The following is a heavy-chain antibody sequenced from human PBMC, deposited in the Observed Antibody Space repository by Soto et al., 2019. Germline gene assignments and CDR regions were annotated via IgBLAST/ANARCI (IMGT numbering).Heavy chain of an antibody. J-gene: IGHJ4*02. Sequence: SETLSLTCAVYDGSFSDYYWNWIRQAPGKGLEWIGEIKHGGSTNYSPSLKSRVTISVDTSKNQFSLKLSSVTAADTAVYYCARGTGSYYADYWGQGTLVTVSS. CDR3: ARGTGSYYADY. CDR2: IKHGGST. CDR1: DGSFSDYY. V-gene: IGHV4-34*01. D-gene: IGHD1-26*01.